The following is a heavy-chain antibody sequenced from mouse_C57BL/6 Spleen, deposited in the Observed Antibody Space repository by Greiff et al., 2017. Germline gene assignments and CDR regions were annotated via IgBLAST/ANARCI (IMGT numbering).Heavy chain of an antibody. Sequence: VQLQQPGAELVQPGASVKLSCHASGYTFTSSWMHWVLQRPGQGLEWIGEIDPSDSYTNYNQKFNGKGTLTVDTSYSTGYMPLDSLTSDDYAIYYSARSLTGAGVACSYFNVWGTGTTVTVSS. D-gene: IGHD3-3*01. CDR1: GYTFTSSW. CDR2: IDPSDSYT. CDR3: ARSLTGAGVACSYFNV. J-gene: IGHJ1*03. V-gene: IGHV1-50*01.